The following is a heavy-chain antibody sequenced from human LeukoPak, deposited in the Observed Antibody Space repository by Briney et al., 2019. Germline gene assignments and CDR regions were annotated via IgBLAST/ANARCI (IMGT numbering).Heavy chain of an antibody. CDR1: GGSISSSRW. CDR2: IYHSGST. D-gene: IGHD3-10*01. Sequence: SETLSLTCTVSGGSISSSRWWSWVRQPPGKGLEWIGEIYHSGSTNYNPSLKSRVTISVDKSKNQFSLNLSSVTAADTAVYYCARGGEGTMVRGVIIAEGYYYMDVWGKGTTVTISS. J-gene: IGHJ6*03. CDR3: ARGGEGTMVRGVIIAEGYYYMDV. V-gene: IGHV4-4*02.